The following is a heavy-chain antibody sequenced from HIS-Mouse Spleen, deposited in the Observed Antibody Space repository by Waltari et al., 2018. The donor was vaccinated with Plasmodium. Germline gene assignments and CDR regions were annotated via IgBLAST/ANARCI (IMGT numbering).Heavy chain of an antibody. CDR3: ARDRRLAFDY. J-gene: IGHJ4*02. CDR1: GFTFSSYA. CDR2: ISYDGSNK. V-gene: IGHV3-30-3*01. Sequence: QVQLVESGGGVVQPGRSLRLSCAASGFTFSSYAMHWVRQAPGKGLGVVAVISYDGSNKYYADSVKGRFTISRDNSKNTLYLQMNSLRAEDTAVYYCARDRRLAFDYWGQGTLVTVSS. D-gene: IGHD2-15*01.